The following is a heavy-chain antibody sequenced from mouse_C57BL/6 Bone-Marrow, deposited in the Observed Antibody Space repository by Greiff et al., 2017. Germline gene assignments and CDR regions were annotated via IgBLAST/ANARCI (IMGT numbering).Heavy chain of an antibody. J-gene: IGHJ1*03. CDR2: IDPSDSET. CDR3: KAVVAHWYFDV. V-gene: IGHV1-52*01. CDR1: GYTFTSYW. D-gene: IGHD1-1*01. Sequence: QVQLQQPGAELVRPGSSVKLSCKASGYTFTSYWMHWVKQRPIQGLEWIGNIDPSDSETHYNQKFKDKATLTVDKSSSTAYMQLSSLTSEDSAVXYCKAVVAHWYFDVWGTGTTVTVSS.